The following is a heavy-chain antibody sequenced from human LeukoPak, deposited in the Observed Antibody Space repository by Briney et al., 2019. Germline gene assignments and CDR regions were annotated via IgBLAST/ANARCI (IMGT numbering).Heavy chain of an antibody. CDR3: AKEELYYYGSGSPLDWFDP. V-gene: IGHV3-23*01. D-gene: IGHD3-10*01. J-gene: IGHJ5*02. CDR2: ISGSGGST. Sequence: GGSLRLSCAASGFTFSSYAMSWVRQAPGKGLEWVSAISGSGGSTYCADSVKGRFTISRDNSKNTLYLQMNSLRAEDTAVYYCAKEELYYYGSGSPLDWFDPWGQGTLVTVSS. CDR1: GFTFSSYA.